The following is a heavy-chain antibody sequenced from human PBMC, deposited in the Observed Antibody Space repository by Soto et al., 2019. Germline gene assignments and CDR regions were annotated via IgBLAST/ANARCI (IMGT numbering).Heavy chain of an antibody. D-gene: IGHD3-16*01. Sequence: QVQLVQSGAEVKKPGASVKVSCKASGYTFTVYYMHWVRQAPGQGLEWMGWINPNSGGTNYAQKFQGWVTMTRDTSISTAYMELSRLRSADTAVYYCARPGRGRAHVDHWYFDLWGRGTLVTASS. CDR3: ARPGRGRAHVDHWYFDL. CDR1: GYTFTVYY. CDR2: INPNSGGT. V-gene: IGHV1-2*04. J-gene: IGHJ2*01.